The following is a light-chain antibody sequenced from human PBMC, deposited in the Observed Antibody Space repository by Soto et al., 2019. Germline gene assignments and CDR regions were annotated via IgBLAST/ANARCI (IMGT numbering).Light chain of an antibody. CDR2: GAS. V-gene: IGKV3-20*01. CDR3: QQYGSSALT. J-gene: IGKJ4*01. Sequence: EIVFTQSPGTLSFSPGERATLSFRASQSVSSIYLAWYQQKPGQAPRLLIYGASSRPTGIPDRFSGSGSGTDFTLTTSRLEPGDFAVYYCQQYGSSALTLGGGTKVDIK. CDR1: QSVSSIY.